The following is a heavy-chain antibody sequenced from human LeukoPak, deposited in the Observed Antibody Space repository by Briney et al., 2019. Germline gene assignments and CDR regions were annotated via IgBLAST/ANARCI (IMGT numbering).Heavy chain of an antibody. CDR3: ARGRRRLQPFDI. Sequence: ASVTVSCKASGYIFTSYGISWVRQAPGQGLEWMGWISAYNSYTNYAQKLQGRVTMITDTSTSTAYMELRSLRSDDTAVYYCARGRRRLQPFDIWGQGTMVTVSS. CDR1: GYIFTSYG. CDR2: ISAYNSYT. V-gene: IGHV1-18*01. J-gene: IGHJ3*02. D-gene: IGHD5-12*01.